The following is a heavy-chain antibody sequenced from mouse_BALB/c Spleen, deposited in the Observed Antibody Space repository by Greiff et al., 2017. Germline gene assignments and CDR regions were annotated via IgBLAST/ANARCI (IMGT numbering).Heavy chain of an antibody. J-gene: IGHJ3*01. Sequence: VKLMESGPGLVAPSQSLSITCTVSGFSLTSYGVHWVRQPPGKGLEWLGVIWAGGSTNYNSALMSRLSISKDNSKGQVFLKMNSLQTDDTAMYYCARGYGTSGFLAYWGQGTLVTVSA. D-gene: IGHD2-1*01. CDR2: IWAGGST. V-gene: IGHV2-9*02. CDR1: GFSLTSYG. CDR3: ARGYGTSGFLAY.